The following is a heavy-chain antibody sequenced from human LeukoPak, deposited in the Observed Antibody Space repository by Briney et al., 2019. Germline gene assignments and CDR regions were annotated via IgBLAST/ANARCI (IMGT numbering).Heavy chain of an antibody. Sequence: ASQTLSLTCTVSGGSISSGSYYWSWIRQPAGKGLEWIGRIYTSGSTNYNPSLKSRVTISVDTSKNQFSLKLSSVTAADTAVHYCARDQGQGYYYYMDVWGKGTTVTVSS. CDR3: ARDQGQGYYYYMDV. J-gene: IGHJ6*03. CDR1: GGSISSGSYY. CDR2: IYTSGST. V-gene: IGHV4-61*02.